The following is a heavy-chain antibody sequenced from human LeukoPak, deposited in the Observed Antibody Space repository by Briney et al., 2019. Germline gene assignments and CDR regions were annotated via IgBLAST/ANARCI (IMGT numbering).Heavy chain of an antibody. Sequence: ASVKVSCKASGYTFTNYGISWVRQAPGQGLEWMGWISVYTGKTYHAQKFQARVTMTTDTSTTTAYMELRSLGSDDTAVYYCAKDRGWRYADYETVAVEHWGQGTLVTVSS. CDR1: GYTFTNYG. D-gene: IGHD4-17*01. V-gene: IGHV1-18*01. CDR2: ISVYTGKT. CDR3: AKDRGWRYADYETVAVEH. J-gene: IGHJ4*02.